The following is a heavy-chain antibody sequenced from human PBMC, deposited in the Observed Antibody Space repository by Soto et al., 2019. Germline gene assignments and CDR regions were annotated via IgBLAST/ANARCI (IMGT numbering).Heavy chain of an antibody. CDR1: GYTFSSIG. CDR3: ARDLDGSGSYYTNY. J-gene: IGHJ4*02. Sequence: GASVKVSFKTSGYTFSSIGITWVRQAPGQGLEWMGWISPYKGNTYYAQRLQGRVTMSTDTSTSTAYMELRSLRSDDTAVYFCARDLDGSGSYYTNYWGQGTLVTVSS. V-gene: IGHV1-18*01. D-gene: IGHD3-10*01. CDR2: ISPYKGNT.